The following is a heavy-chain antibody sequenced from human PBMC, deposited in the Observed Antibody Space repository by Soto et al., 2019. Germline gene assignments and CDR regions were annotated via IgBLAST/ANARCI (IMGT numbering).Heavy chain of an antibody. J-gene: IGHJ6*03. CDR1: GGSFSGYY. CDR2: INHSGST. Sequence: PSETLSLTCAVYGGSFSGYYWSWIRQPPGKGLEWIGEINHSGSTNYNPSLKSRVTISVDASKNQFSLKLSSVTAADTAVYYCAREGGGSTYYYGSGSYYRYSYYYYYMAVWGKGTTVIVSS. CDR3: AREGGGSTYYYGSGSYYRYSYYYYYMAV. V-gene: IGHV4-34*01. D-gene: IGHD3-10*01.